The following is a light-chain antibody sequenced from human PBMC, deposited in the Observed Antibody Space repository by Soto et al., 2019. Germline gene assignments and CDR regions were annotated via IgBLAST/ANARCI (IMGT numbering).Light chain of an antibody. V-gene: IGLV1-40*01. J-gene: IGLJ1*01. CDR2: GNS. CDR3: QSYDSSLSGLYV. Sequence: QPVLTQPPSVSGAPGQRVTISYTGSSSNIGAGYDVHWYQQLPGTAPKLLIYGNSNRPSGVPDRFSGSKSGTSASLAITGLQAEDEADYYCQSYDSSLSGLYVFGTGTKLTVL. CDR1: SSNIGAGYD.